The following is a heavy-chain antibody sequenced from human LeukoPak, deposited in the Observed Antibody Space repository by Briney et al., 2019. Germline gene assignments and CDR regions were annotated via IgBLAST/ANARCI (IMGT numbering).Heavy chain of an antibody. Sequence: ASGKVSCKASGHTITSYGIHRVRQATGQRLEWMGWINAGNGNTKDSQKFQGRVTITRDTSASTAYMELSSLRSEDTAVYYCARGGPAASFDFWGQGTLVTVSS. CDR2: INAGNGNT. D-gene: IGHD2-15*01. CDR3: ARGGPAASFDF. CDR1: GHTITSYG. J-gene: IGHJ4*02. V-gene: IGHV1-3*01.